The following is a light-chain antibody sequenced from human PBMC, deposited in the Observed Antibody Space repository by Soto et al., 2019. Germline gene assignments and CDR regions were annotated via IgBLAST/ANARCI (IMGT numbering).Light chain of an antibody. Sequence: QSVLTQPASLSVSPGQSITISCTGTSSDVGGYNYVSWYQQHPGKAPKLMIYDVSNRPSGVSNRFSGSKSGNTASLTISGLQAEDEADYYCSSYTSSSTLFGTGTKAPS. CDR2: DVS. J-gene: IGLJ1*01. CDR1: SSDVGGYNY. V-gene: IGLV2-14*01. CDR3: SSYTSSSTL.